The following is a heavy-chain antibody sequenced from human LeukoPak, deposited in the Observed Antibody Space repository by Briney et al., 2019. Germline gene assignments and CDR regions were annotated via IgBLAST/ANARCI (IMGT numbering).Heavy chain of an antibody. J-gene: IGHJ5*02. CDR3: AKDCGWLHFCS. V-gene: IGHV3-23*01. CDR1: GFIFSSYA. CDR2: ISGSGGGGTT. D-gene: IGHD5-24*01. Sequence: GGSLRLSCAASGFIFSSYAMSWVRQAPGKGLEWVSGISGSGGGGTTHYADSVKGRFTISRDNSKNTLYLQINTLRAEDTAIYYCAKDCGWLHFCSWGQGTLVTVSS.